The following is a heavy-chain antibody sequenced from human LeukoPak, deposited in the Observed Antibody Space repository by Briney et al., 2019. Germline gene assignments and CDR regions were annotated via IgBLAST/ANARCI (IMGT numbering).Heavy chain of an antibody. Sequence: SETLSLTCAVYGGSFSGYYWSWIRQPPGEGLEWIGEINHSGSTNYNPSLKSRVTISVDTSKNQFSLKLSSVTAADTAVYYCARVLDSSGYYYGFDPWGQGTLVTVSS. J-gene: IGHJ5*02. CDR3: ARVLDSSGYYYGFDP. CDR2: INHSGST. V-gene: IGHV4-34*01. CDR1: GGSFSGYY. D-gene: IGHD3-22*01.